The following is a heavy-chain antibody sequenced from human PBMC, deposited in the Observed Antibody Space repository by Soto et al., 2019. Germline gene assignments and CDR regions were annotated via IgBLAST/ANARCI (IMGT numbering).Heavy chain of an antibody. CDR1: GFTFIGYT. CDR2: ISSSGNYI. D-gene: IGHD1-26*01. J-gene: IGHJ4*02. V-gene: IGHV3-21*01. CDR3: ARDPIVPGYFDY. Sequence: GGSLRLSCAASGFTFIGYTINWVRQAPGKGLEWVSSISSSGNYIYYADSLKGRFTISRDNSKNSLFLQMNSLRAEDTAVYYCARDPIVPGYFDYWGQGALVTVSS.